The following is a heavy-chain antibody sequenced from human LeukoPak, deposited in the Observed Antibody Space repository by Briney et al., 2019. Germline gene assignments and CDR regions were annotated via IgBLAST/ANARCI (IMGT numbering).Heavy chain of an antibody. D-gene: IGHD2/OR15-2a*01. V-gene: IGHV4-59*08. CDR3: AGHRPRNTVDF. CDR2: ISHIGSI. J-gene: IGHJ4*02. Sequence: SDTLSLTCTVSGGSIRSYFWRGIQQPPPKELDCIQYISHIGSINYHPPLKSRVTISLDTSKNQFSLKLSSVTAADTAVYYCAGHRPRNTVDFWGQGTLVTVSS. CDR1: GGSIRSYF.